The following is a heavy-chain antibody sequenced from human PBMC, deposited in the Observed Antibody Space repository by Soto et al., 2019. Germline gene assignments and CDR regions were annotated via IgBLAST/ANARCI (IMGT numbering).Heavy chain of an antibody. Sequence: QVQLVESGGGLVKPGGSLRLSCAASGFTFSDYYMSWIRQAPGKGLEWVSYISSSSSYTNYADSVKGRFTISRDNAKNSLYLQMTSLRAEDTAVYYCAREGAGATPPFDYWGQGTLVTVSS. V-gene: IGHV3-11*05. CDR2: ISSSSSYT. CDR3: AREGAGATPPFDY. CDR1: GFTFSDYY. D-gene: IGHD1-26*01. J-gene: IGHJ4*02.